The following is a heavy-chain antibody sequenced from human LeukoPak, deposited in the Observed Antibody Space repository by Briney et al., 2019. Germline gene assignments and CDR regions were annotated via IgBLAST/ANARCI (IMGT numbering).Heavy chain of an antibody. D-gene: IGHD2-2*01. CDR2: IGASGDNT. CDR1: GFTFSSYA. Sequence: PGGSLRLSCAASGFTFSSYAMSWVRQAPGKGLEWVSGIGASGDNTYYVDSVKGRFTISRDNSKNTLYLQMNSLRAEDTAVYYCAVVVPAASLLYWGQGTLVTVSS. CDR3: AVVVPAASLLY. J-gene: IGHJ4*02. V-gene: IGHV3-23*01.